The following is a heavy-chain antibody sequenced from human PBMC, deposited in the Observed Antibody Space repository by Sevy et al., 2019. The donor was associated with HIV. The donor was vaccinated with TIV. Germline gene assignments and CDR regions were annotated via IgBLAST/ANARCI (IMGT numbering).Heavy chain of an antibody. J-gene: IGHJ4*02. CDR1: GFTFSNAW. D-gene: IGHD2-8*01. V-gene: IGHV3-15*01. CDR3: TNSRGYCTNYVCGEYFDY. Sequence: GGSLRLSCTASGFTFSNAWMTWVRQAPGKGLEWVGRIKSETDGGTTDYAAPVKGRCTISRDDSKNTMYLQMNSLKTDDTALYYYTNSRGYCTNYVCGEYFDYWGQGTLVTVSS. CDR2: IKSETDGGTT.